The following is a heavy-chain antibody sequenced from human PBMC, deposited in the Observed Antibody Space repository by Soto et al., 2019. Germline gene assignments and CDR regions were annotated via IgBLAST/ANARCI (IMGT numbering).Heavy chain of an antibody. D-gene: IGHD6-6*01. V-gene: IGHV1-69*13. J-gene: IGHJ4*02. Sequence: SVKVSCKASGGTFSSYAISWVRQAPGQGLEWMGGIIPIFGTANYAQKFQGRVTITADESTSTAYMELSSLRSEDTAVYYCAGFEYSSSFYFDYWGQGTLVTVLL. CDR2: IIPIFGTA. CDR1: GGTFSSYA. CDR3: AGFEYSSSFYFDY.